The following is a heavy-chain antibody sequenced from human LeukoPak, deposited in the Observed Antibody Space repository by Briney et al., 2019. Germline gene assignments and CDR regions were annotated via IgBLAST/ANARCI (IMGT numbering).Heavy chain of an antibody. CDR3: ALYSSTWY. CDR1: GNTFTTSY. D-gene: IGHD6-13*01. Sequence: ASVKVSCKASGNTFTTSYIHWVRQAPGQGLEWMGIINPTGGSTTYAQKFQGRVTMTRDTSTSTVFMEVNSLRSEDTAVYYCALYSSTWYWGQGTLVTVSS. V-gene: IGHV1-46*01. J-gene: IGHJ4*02. CDR2: INPTGGST.